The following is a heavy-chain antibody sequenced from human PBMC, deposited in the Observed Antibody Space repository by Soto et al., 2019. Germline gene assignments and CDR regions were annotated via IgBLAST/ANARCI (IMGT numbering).Heavy chain of an antibody. V-gene: IGHV3-48*01. D-gene: IGHD3-10*01. CDR2: ISSSSSTI. Sequence: PGGSLRLSCAASGFTFSSYSMNWVRQAPGKGLEWVSYISSSSSTIYYADSVKGRFTISRDNAKNSLYLQLDSLRAEDTALYYCVRSGDDRSGSYWYFFDYWGPGIQVTVFS. CDR1: GFTFSSYS. CDR3: VRSGDDRSGSYWYFFDY. J-gene: IGHJ4*02.